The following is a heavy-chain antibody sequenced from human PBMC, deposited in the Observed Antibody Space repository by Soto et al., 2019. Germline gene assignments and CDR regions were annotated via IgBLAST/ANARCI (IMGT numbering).Heavy chain of an antibody. J-gene: IGHJ4*02. CDR2: FSAYNGNT. CDR1: GYTFTSYG. V-gene: IGHV1-18*01. Sequence: QVQLVQSGAEVKKPGASVKVSCKASGYTFTSYGISWVRQAPGQGLVWMGWFSAYNGNTNHAQKLQGRVTMTTDTSTSTAYMELRSLRSDDTAVYYCARGEDIVAPTSDFDYWGQGTLVTVSS. CDR3: ARGEDIVAPTSDFDY. D-gene: IGHD5-12*01.